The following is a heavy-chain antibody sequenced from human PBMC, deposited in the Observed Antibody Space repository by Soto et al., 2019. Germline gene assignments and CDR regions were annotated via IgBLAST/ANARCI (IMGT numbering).Heavy chain of an antibody. J-gene: IGHJ6*02. CDR2: ISGTGDTT. CDR3: AIGGGQIYYSGMDV. Sequence: GWSLRLACESSVFFFIDYYMRWIRQAPGKGLETLCYISGTGDTTSYADSVKGRFTISRDNAKNSLFLHLNSLSAGDMAVYYCAIGGGQIYYSGMDVWGQGTTVTVSS. V-gene: IGHV3-11*01. CDR1: VFFFIDYY. D-gene: IGHD3-3*01.